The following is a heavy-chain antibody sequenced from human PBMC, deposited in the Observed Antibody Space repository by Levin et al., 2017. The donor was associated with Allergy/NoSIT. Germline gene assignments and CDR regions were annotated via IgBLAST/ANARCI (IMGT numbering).Heavy chain of an antibody. D-gene: IGHD1/OR15-1a*01. Sequence: GGSLRLSCAASGSTFSIYWMHWVRQAPGKGLVWVSRINGDGSATDYADSVKGRFTISRDNAKDTLYLQMNTLRAEDSAVYYCARLIGTVDGVGYDVWGQGTMVTVSS. CDR2: INGDGSAT. J-gene: IGHJ3*01. V-gene: IGHV3-74*01. CDR3: ARLIGTVDGVGYDV. CDR1: GSTFSIYW.